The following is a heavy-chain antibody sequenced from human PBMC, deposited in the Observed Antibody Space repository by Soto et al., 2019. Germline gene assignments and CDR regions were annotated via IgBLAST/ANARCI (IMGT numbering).Heavy chain of an antibody. CDR3: ARGPRKGWFGELLHYYYGMDV. CDR2: IYYSGST. V-gene: IGHV4-59*01. CDR1: GGSISSYY. J-gene: IGHJ6*02. D-gene: IGHD3-10*01. Sequence: SETLSLTCTVSGGSISSYYWSWIRQPPGKGLEWIGYIYYSGSTNYNPSLKSRVTISVDTSKNHFSLKLSSVTAADTAVYYCARGPRKGWFGELLHYYYGMDVWGQGTTVTVSS.